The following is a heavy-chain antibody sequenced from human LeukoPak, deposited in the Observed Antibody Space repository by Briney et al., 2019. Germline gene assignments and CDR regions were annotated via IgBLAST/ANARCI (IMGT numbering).Heavy chain of an antibody. CDR3: ARSDQLSCCSRFDP. CDR2: ISPYNGNT. D-gene: IGHD2-15*01. V-gene: IGHV1-18*01. CDR1: GYTITSYG. Sequence: GASVKVSCKASGYTITSYGISWVRHAPGQGLEWMGWISPYNGNTNYAQKFQGRVTMTTDTSTSAAYMELRSLRSDDTAVYYCARSDQLSCCSRFDPWGQGTLVTVSS. J-gene: IGHJ5*02.